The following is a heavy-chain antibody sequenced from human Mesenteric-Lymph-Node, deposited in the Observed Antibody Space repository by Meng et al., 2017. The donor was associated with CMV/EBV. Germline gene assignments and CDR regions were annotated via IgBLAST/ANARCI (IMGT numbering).Heavy chain of an antibody. CDR3: ARGFKLIFAPAFDV. D-gene: IGHD3-10*01. CDR2: MNQDGRAI. J-gene: IGHJ3*01. CDR1: GFTFDDYG. Sequence: GGSLRLSCAASGFTFDDYGMSWVRQAPGKGLEWVATMNQDGRAIFYGDSVKGRFSISRDNAKSSMFLQMDSLRADDTAVYYCARGFKLIFAPAFDVWGQGTKVTVSS. V-gene: IGHV3-7*01.